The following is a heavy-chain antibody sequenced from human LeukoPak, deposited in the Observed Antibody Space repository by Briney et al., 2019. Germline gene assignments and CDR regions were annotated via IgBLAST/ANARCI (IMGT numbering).Heavy chain of an antibody. D-gene: IGHD3-3*02. CDR2: LYSGSST. Sequence: GGSLRLSCAASGFTVSTNYMNWVRQAPGKGLEWVSILYSGSSTYYADSVEGRFIISRNSSKNTLSLQMNDLRAEDTAVYYCARVGDHFHWYLDLWGRGTLVTVSS. CDR1: GFTVSTNY. CDR3: ARVGDHFHWYLDL. V-gene: IGHV3-53*01. J-gene: IGHJ2*01.